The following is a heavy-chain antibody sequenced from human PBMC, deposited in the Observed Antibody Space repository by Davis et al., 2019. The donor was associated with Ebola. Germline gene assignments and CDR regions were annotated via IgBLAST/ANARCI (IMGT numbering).Heavy chain of an antibody. J-gene: IGHJ4*02. Sequence: AASVKVSCKASGYTFTSYYIHWVRQAPGQGLEWMGWISPNTGGSNYAQKFQGSVTMTRDTSISTAYMELSRLRSDDTAVYYCARSYHYDTSGYLPSLDYWGQGTLVTVSS. CDR2: ISPNTGGS. V-gene: IGHV1-2*04. CDR1: GYTFTSYY. D-gene: IGHD3-22*01. CDR3: ARSYHYDTSGYLPSLDY.